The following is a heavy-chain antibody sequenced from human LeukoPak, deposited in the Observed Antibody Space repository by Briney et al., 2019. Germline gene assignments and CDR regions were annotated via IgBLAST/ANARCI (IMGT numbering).Heavy chain of an antibody. V-gene: IGHV3-7*01. J-gene: IGHJ2*01. CDR2: INQDGSEI. Sequence: AGGSLRLSWSPSAFTFSNYWMGWVRQAAGEWRGWVANINQDGSEIYYMDSVEGRFTISRDNDKNSLYLQINSVRADDPAVYYCARDQGSMIEVRTTTSNFDLWGRGTLVTVSS. CDR1: AFTFSNYW. CDR3: ARDQGSMIEVRTTTSNFDL. D-gene: IGHD3-22*01.